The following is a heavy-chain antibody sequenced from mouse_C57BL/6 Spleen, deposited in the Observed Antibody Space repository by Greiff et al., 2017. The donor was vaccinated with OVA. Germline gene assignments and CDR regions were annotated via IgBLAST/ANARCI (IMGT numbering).Heavy chain of an antibody. V-gene: IGHV1-80*01. D-gene: IGHD2-4*01. CDR3: ATVYYEYDEGLFDY. J-gene: IGHJ2*01. CDR1: GYAFSSYW. Sequence: QVQLQQSGAELVKPGASVTLSCKASGYAFSSYWMNWVKQRPGKGLEWIGQIYPGDGDTAYNGKFKGKATLTAAKSSSTAYMSLSSLTSEDSAVYFCATVYYEYDEGLFDYWGQGTTLTVSS. CDR2: IYPGDGDT.